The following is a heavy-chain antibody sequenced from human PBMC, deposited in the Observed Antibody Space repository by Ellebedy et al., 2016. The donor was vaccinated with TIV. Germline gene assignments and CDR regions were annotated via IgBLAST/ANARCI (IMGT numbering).Heavy chain of an antibody. CDR2: IKPDGSES. CDR1: GFTFSKSW. V-gene: IGHV3-7*01. CDR3: ARAARGVEGD. J-gene: IGHJ4*02. D-gene: IGHD3-10*01. Sequence: GESLKISCAASGFTFSKSWMNWVRQAPGKGLEWVASIKPDGSESSCVDSVKGRFTVSKDNAKNSLYLQMDSLRAEDTAMYYCARAARGVEGDWGQGTLVTVSS.